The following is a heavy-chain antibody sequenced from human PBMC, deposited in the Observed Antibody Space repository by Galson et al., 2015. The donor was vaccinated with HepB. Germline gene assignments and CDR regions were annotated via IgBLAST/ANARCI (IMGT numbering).Heavy chain of an antibody. CDR2: ISYDGSNK. Sequence: SLRLSCAASGFTFSNYWMSWVRQAPGKGLEWVAVISYDGSNKYYADSVKGRFTISRDNSKNTLYLQMNSLRAEDTAVYYCAKVGVRRAFDIWGQGTMVTVSS. CDR1: GFTFSNYW. CDR3: AKVGVRRAFDI. J-gene: IGHJ3*02. D-gene: IGHD3-16*01. V-gene: IGHV3-30*18.